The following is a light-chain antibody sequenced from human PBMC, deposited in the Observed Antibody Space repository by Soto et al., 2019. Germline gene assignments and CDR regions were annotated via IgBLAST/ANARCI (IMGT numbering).Light chain of an antibody. CDR2: KAS. CDR3: LQYHSYPYS. Sequence: DIQMTQSPSTLSASVGDRVTITCRASQSISSWLTWYQQKPGKAPRVVIYKASSLQSGVPSRLSGSGTGTDITLTISSLQPDDFATYYCLQYHSYPYSFGQGTKLEIK. V-gene: IGKV1-5*03. CDR1: QSISSW. J-gene: IGKJ2*03.